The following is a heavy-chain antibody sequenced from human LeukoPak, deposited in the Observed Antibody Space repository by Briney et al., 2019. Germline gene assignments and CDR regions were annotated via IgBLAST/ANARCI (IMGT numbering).Heavy chain of an antibody. V-gene: IGHV3-30*18. J-gene: IGHJ4*02. CDR2: ISNVGNYK. CDR1: GSTFSSYG. D-gene: IGHD2-2*01. CDR3: AKEVRAYAGFDY. Sequence: GRSLRLSRAASGSTFSSYGMHWVRQAPGKGLEWVAVISNVGNYKYYTDSVKGRFTISRDNSENTVYLQMNSLRAEDTAVYYCAKEVRAYAGFDYWGQGTLVTVSS.